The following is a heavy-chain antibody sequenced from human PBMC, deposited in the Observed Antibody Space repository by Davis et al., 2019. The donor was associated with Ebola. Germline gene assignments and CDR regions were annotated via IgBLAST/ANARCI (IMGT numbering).Heavy chain of an antibody. CDR1: GGSFSGYY. V-gene: IGHV4-34*01. Sequence: PSETLSLTCAVYGGSFSGYYWSWIRQPPGKGLEWIGEINHSGTTNYNPSLKSRVTISVDASKNQFSLSLNSVTAADTAVYYCARAGNYRPYYFDYWGQGTLVTVSS. D-gene: IGHD3-16*02. CDR2: INHSGTT. CDR3: ARAGNYRPYYFDY. J-gene: IGHJ4*02.